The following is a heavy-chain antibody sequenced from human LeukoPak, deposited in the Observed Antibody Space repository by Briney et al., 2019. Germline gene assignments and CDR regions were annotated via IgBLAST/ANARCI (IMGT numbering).Heavy chain of an antibody. CDR3: AGYYYDSSGYYYGAFDI. J-gene: IGHJ3*02. CDR2: IIPIFGTA. D-gene: IGHD3-22*01. Sequence: SVKVSCKASGYTFTSYAMHWVRQAPGQRLEWMGGIIPIFGTANYAQKFQGRVTITANESTSTAYMELSSLRSEDTAVYYCAGYYYDSSGYYYGAFDIWGQGTMVTVSS. CDR1: GYTFTSYA. V-gene: IGHV1-69*13.